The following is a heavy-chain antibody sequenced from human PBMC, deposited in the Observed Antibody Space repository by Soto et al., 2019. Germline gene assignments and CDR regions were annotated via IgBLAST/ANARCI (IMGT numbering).Heavy chain of an antibody. CDR2: ISSTTNYI. J-gene: IGHJ4*02. CDR3: ARESEDLTSNFDY. CDR1: GFIFTRYS. V-gene: IGHV3-21*06. Sequence: ETLRLSCAASGFIFTRYSINWVRQAPGKGLEWVSSISSTTNYIYYGDSMKGRFTISRDNAKNSLYLEMNSLRAEDTAVYYCARESEDLTSNFDYWGQGTLVTVSS.